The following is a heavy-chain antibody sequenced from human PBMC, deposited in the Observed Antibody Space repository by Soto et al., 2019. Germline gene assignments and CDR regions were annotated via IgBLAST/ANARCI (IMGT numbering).Heavy chain of an antibody. D-gene: IGHD3-3*01. CDR1: GGSFSGYY. Sequence: SETLSLTCAVYGGSFSGYYWSWIRQPPGKGLEGVVEINHSGSTNYNPSLKSRVTISVDTSKNQFSLKLSYVNAADTAVYYCARVTISGVPISRGFDYWGQGTLVT. V-gene: IGHV4-34*01. CDR3: ARVTISGVPISRGFDY. CDR2: INHSGST. J-gene: IGHJ4*02.